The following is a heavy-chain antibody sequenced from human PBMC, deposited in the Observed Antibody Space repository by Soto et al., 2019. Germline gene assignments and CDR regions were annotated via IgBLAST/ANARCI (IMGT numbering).Heavy chain of an antibody. J-gene: IGHJ6*02. CDR2: ISYDGSNK. CDR3: AKDWDIVVVTAIRHGMDV. D-gene: IGHD2-21*02. V-gene: IGHV3-30*18. Sequence: QVQLVESGGGVVQPGRSLRLSCAASGFTFSSYGMHWVRQAPGKGLEWVAVISYDGSNKYYADSVKGRFTISRDNSKNTLYLQMNSLRAEDTAVYYCAKDWDIVVVTAIRHGMDVWGQGTTVTVSS. CDR1: GFTFSSYG.